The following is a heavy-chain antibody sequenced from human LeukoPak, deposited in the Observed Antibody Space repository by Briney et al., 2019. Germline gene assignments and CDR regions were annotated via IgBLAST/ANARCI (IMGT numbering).Heavy chain of an antibody. CDR1: GFTFSSYW. J-gene: IGHJ4*02. V-gene: IGHV3-7*01. CDR3: ARMGSSSSSY. CDR2: INQDGSET. Sequence: GGSLRLSCAASGFTFSSYWMSWVRLAPGKGLEWVANINQDGSETYYVDSVKGRFTISRDNTKNSLYLQMNSLRAEDTAVYYCARMGSSSSSYWGQGTLVTVSS. D-gene: IGHD6-6*01.